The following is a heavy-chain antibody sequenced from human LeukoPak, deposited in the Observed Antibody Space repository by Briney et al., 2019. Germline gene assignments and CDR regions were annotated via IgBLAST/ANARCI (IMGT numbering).Heavy chain of an antibody. V-gene: IGHV1-2*02. Sequence: ASVKVSCKASGYTFTGYYMHWVRQAPGQGLEWMGWINPNSGGTNYAQKFPGRVTMTRDTSISTAYMELSRLRSDDTAVYYCARDGEVSNYDDFDYWGQGPLVTVSS. CDR1: GYTFTGYY. CDR3: ARDGEVSNYDDFDY. CDR2: INPNSGGT. D-gene: IGHD4-11*01. J-gene: IGHJ4*02.